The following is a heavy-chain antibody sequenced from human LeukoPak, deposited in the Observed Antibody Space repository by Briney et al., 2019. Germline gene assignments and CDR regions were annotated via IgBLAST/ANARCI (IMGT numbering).Heavy chain of an antibody. Sequence: SETLSLACAVYGGSFSGYYWSWIRQPPGKGLEWIGEINHSGSTNYNPSLKSRVTISVDTSKNQFSLKLSSVTAADTAVYYCARGGLRLRLNGRYFDYWGQGTLVTVSS. D-gene: IGHD4-17*01. CDR1: GGSFSGYY. CDR3: ARGGLRLRLNGRYFDY. J-gene: IGHJ4*02. V-gene: IGHV4-34*01. CDR2: INHSGST.